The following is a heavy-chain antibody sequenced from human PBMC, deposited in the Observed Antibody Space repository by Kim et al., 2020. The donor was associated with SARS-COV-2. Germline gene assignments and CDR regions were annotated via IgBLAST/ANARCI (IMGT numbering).Heavy chain of an antibody. CDR3: AGGTSGWRDFGY. V-gene: IGHV4-34*01. D-gene: IGHD6-19*01. CDR2: T. Sequence: TNYTPSLKSRVAMSIDTSKNQFSLNLMSLTAADTAVYYCAGGTSGWRDFGYWGQGTLVTVSS. J-gene: IGHJ4*02.